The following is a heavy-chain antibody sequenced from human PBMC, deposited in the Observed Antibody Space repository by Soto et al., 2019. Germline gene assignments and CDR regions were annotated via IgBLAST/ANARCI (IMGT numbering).Heavy chain of an antibody. J-gene: IGHJ4*02. CDR2: INPNSGGT. Sequence: ASVKVSCKASGYTFTGYYMHWVRQAPGQGLEWMGWINPNSGGTNYAQKFQGWVTMTRDTSISTAYMELSRLRSEDTAVYYCARAIGDSSSWYVKVSNYFDYWGQGTLVTVSS. V-gene: IGHV1-2*04. CDR1: GYTFTGYY. D-gene: IGHD6-13*01. CDR3: ARAIGDSSSWYVKVSNYFDY.